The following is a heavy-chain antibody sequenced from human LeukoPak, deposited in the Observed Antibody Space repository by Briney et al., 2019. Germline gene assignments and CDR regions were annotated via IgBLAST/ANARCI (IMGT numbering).Heavy chain of an antibody. D-gene: IGHD6-13*01. CDR1: GFTFSSYA. CDR2: VSSSGGIT. J-gene: IGHJ4*02. V-gene: IGHV3-23*01. CDR3: AKDRRWSLFGY. Sequence: GGSLRLSCAVSGFTFSSYAMSWVRQAPGKGLEWVSAVSSSGGITYYTDSVKGRFTISRDNSKNTLYLQMNSLRAEDTAVYYCAKDRRWSLFGYWGQGTLVTVSS.